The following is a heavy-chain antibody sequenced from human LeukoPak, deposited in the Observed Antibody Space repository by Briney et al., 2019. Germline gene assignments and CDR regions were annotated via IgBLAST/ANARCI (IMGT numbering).Heavy chain of an antibody. D-gene: IGHD5-18*01. Sequence: PSETLPLTCAVSGGSISSGGYSWSWIRQPPGKGLEWIGYIYHSGSTYYNPSLKSRVTISVDRSKNQFSLKLSSVTAADTAVYYCATTAMVIDAFDIWGQGTMATVSS. CDR3: ATTAMVIDAFDI. V-gene: IGHV4-30-2*01. CDR2: IYHSGST. CDR1: GGSISSGGYS. J-gene: IGHJ3*02.